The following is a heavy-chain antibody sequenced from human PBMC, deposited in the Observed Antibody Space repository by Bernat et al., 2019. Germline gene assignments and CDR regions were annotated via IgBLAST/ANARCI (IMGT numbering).Heavy chain of an antibody. J-gene: IGHJ4*02. Sequence: QVHLVESGGGVVQPGRSLRLSCAASGFSFSSYSMHWVRQAPGKGLEWVSIISHDGSNKYYADSVKGRFTISRDNSKNTVYLQMNSLRADDTAVYYCARDFFIESTIFSQHDFWCHFWGQGTLVIVS. CDR3: ARDFFIESTIFSQHDFWCHF. CDR2: ISHDGSNK. V-gene: IGHV3-30-3*01. CDR1: GFSFSSYS. D-gene: IGHD5/OR15-5a*01.